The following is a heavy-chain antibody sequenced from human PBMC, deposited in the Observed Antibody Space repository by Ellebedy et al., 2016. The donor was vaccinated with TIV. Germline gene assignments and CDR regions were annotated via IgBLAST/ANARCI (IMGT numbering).Heavy chain of an antibody. J-gene: IGHJ4*02. CDR2: IKNDGSST. V-gene: IGHV3-74*01. Sequence: GGSLRLXXAASGFTFSSYWMHWVRQAPGKGLVLVSRIKNDGSSTNYADSVKGRFTISRDNSKNTLYLQMNSLRAEDTGVYYCARRSSGYCVGVKCTTDFDYWGQGSLVTVSS. D-gene: IGHD2-2*03. CDR3: ARRSSGYCVGVKCTTDFDY. CDR1: GFTFSSYW.